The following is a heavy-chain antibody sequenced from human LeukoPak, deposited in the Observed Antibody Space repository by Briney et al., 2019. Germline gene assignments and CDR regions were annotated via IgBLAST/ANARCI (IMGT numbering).Heavy chain of an antibody. CDR2: INPDSGGA. CDR3: ARGGKSELGTCDF. V-gene: IGHV1-2*02. Sequence: ASVKVSCNASGYTFSGYYLNWVRQAPGQGLEWMGWINPDSGGAIYAQKFQGRVTMTRDTSTNTAYMELRSLRSDDTAVYFCARGGKSELGTCDFWGQGTLVTVSS. J-gene: IGHJ4*02. CDR1: GYTFSGYY. D-gene: IGHD7-27*01.